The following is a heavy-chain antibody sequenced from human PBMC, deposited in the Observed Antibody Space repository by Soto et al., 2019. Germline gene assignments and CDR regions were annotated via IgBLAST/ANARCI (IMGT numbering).Heavy chain of an antibody. Sequence: PGGSLRLSCTASGFTFGDYAMSWVRQAPGKGLEWVGFIRSKAYGGTTEYAASVKGRFTISRDDSKSIAYLQMNSLKTEDTAVYYCTRGRWGCSGGSCSSGVYGMDVWGQGTTVTVSS. J-gene: IGHJ6*02. D-gene: IGHD2-15*01. CDR2: IRSKAYGGTT. CDR3: TRGRWGCSGGSCSSGVYGMDV. CDR1: GFTFGDYA. V-gene: IGHV3-49*04.